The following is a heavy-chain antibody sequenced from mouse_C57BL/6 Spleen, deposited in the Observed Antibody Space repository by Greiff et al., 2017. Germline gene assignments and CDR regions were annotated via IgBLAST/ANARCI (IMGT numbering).Heavy chain of an antibody. D-gene: IGHD2-1*01. CDR1: GFNIKDDY. V-gene: IGHV14-4*01. J-gene: IGHJ1*03. CDR3: TTYGNWYFDV. CDR2: IDPENGDT. Sequence: EVKVEESGAELVRPGASVKLSCTASGFNIKDDYMHWVKQRPEQGLEWIGWIDPENGDTEYASKFQGKATITADTSSNTAYLQLSSLTSEDTAVYYCTTYGNWYFDVWGTGTTVTVSS.